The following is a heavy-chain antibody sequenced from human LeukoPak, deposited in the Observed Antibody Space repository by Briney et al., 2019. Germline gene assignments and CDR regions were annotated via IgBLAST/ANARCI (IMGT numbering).Heavy chain of an antibody. CDR2: ISETGVNT. V-gene: IGHV3-23*01. D-gene: IGHD6-13*01. CDR3: ASHNSSWGKDYYYNAMDV. CDR1: GFIFKNYV. Sequence: SGGSLRLSCAASGFIFKNYVMTWVRQAPGKGLESVSSISETGVNTYYADPVKGRFTISRDNSKNTVYLQTTSLRPEDTAVYYCASHNSSWGKDYYYNAMDVWGQGTTVTVAS. J-gene: IGHJ6*02.